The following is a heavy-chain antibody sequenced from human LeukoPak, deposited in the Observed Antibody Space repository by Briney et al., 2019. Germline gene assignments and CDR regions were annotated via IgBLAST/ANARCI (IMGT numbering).Heavy chain of an antibody. CDR3: ALGYCSGGDCYAKPYYFDH. V-gene: IGHV3-23*01. D-gene: IGHD2-15*01. CDR1: GFTLRAYA. CDR2: ISASGDTT. J-gene: IGHJ4*02. Sequence: PGRSLRLSCAASGFTLRAYAMSWVRQAPGKGLEWVSLISASGDTTYYADSVKGRFTISRDNSRNTLYLQMSRLRAEDTAVYYCALGYCSGGDCYAKPYYFDHWGQGTLVTVSS.